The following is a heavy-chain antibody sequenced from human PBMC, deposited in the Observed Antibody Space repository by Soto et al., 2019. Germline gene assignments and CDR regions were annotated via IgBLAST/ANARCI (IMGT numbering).Heavy chain of an antibody. D-gene: IGHD3-22*01. V-gene: IGHV4-39*01. J-gene: IGHJ6*02. CDR2: IYYSGNT. Sequence: PSETLSLTCILSGGSISGSSYDWGWIRQPPGKGLEWIGSIYYSGNTYYNPSLKSRVIISVDTSKNQFSLKLSSVTAADTAVYYCALGGYWVTTYYYYYGMDVWGQGTTVTVSS. CDR3: ALGGYWVTTYYYYYGMDV. CDR1: GGSISGSSYD.